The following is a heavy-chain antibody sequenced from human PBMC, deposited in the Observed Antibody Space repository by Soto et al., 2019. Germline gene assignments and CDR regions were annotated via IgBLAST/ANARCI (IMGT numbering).Heavy chain of an antibody. D-gene: IGHD6-19*01. V-gene: IGHV4-34*01. CDR1: GGSFSDFY. CDR3: GPRGAVADPRGY. Sequence: SETLSLTCAVYGGSFSDFYWTWIRQLPGKGLEWIGEINHSGSTNYNPSLKSRVAISVDTSKNQVSLNLRSVTAADTAVYYCGPRGAVADPRGYWGQGTLVTV. CDR2: INHSGST. J-gene: IGHJ4*02.